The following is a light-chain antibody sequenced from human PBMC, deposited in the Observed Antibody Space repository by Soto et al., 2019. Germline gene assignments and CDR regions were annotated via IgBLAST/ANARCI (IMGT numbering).Light chain of an antibody. CDR1: EDISNS. J-gene: IGKJ2*01. V-gene: IGKV1-33*01. CDR3: QQYDNLPMYT. Sequence: DIQMTQSPSSLSASVGDRVTITCQASEDISNSLNWYQQKPGKAPKLLIYDASNLNTGVPSRFSGSGSETYFTFTISSLQPEDIATYYCQQYDNLPMYTFGQGTKLEIK. CDR2: DAS.